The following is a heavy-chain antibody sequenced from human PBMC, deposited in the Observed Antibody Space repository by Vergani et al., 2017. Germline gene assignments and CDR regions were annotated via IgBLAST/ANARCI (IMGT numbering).Heavy chain of an antibody. J-gene: IGHJ5*01. V-gene: IGHV3-30*19. Sequence: ALLVQSGGGAVQPGGSLRLSCEASGFNFRSFGMNWVRQAPGKGLEWLAHIGYDGKKTDFADSVKGRFTVSRDNSKNTLHLQLNSVRPEDTAVYFCTRDTIKAGSLEGFNWFFSWGQGALVSVCS. CDR3: TRDTIKAGSLEGFNWFFS. CDR2: IGYDGKKT. D-gene: IGHD5-24*01. CDR1: GFNFRSFG.